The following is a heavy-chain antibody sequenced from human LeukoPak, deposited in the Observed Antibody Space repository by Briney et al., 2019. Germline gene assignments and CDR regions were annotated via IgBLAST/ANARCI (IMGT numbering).Heavy chain of an antibody. D-gene: IGHD4-17*01. CDR1: GFTFSSYW. V-gene: IGHV3-74*01. CDR2: IDSDGTIT. CDR3: ASAPDDYGMY. J-gene: IGHJ4*02. Sequence: PGGSLRLSCAASGFTFSSYWMHWVRQVPGKGLVWVSRIDSDGTITTYADSVQGRFTISRDNATNTLYLQMNSLRVEDTAVYFCASAPDDYGMYWGQGSLVAVSS.